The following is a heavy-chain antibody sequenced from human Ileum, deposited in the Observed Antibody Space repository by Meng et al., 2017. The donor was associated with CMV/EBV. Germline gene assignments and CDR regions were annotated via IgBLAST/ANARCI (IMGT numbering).Heavy chain of an antibody. CDR3: ARRGTTLGHLGYFDY. Sequence: SGVTFSSYAMNWVGQAPGKGLEWVSTISATVTSTYYTDSVRGRFTISRDNSANMVWLQMKSLTAEDTAVYYCARRGTTLGHLGYFDYWGQGLLVTVSS. D-gene: IGHD7-27*01. CDR1: GVTFSSYA. J-gene: IGHJ4*02. V-gene: IGHV3-23*01. CDR2: ISATVTST.